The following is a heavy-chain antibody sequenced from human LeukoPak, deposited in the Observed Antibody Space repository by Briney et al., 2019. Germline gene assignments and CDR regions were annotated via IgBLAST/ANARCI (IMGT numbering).Heavy chain of an antibody. D-gene: IGHD2-15*01. J-gene: IGHJ4*02. V-gene: IGHV4-34*01. CDR3: ARGGLSNGIVVVVAATLFDY. CDR1: GGSFSGYY. Sequence: SETLSLTCAVYGGSFSGYYWSWIRQPPGKGLEWIGEINHSGSTNYNPSLKSRVTISVDTSKNQFSLKLSSVTAADTAVYYCARGGLSNGIVVVVAATLFDYWGQGTLVTASS. CDR2: INHSGST.